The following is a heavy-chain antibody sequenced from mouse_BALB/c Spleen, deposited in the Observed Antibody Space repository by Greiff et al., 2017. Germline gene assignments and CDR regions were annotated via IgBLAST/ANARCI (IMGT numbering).Heavy chain of an antibody. CDR1: GYTFTDYE. CDR2: IDPETGGT. J-gene: IGHJ2*01. D-gene: IGHD3-3*01. CDR3: TRGGTADY. V-gene: IGHV1-15*01. Sequence: QVQLKESGAELVRPGASVTLSCKASGYTFTDYEMHWVKQTPVHGLEWIGAIDPETGGTAYNQKFKGKATLTADKSSSTAYMELRSLTSEDSAVYYCTRGGTADYWGQGTTLTVSS.